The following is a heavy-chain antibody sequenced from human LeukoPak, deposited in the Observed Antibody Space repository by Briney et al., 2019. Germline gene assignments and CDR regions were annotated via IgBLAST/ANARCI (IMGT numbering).Heavy chain of an antibody. V-gene: IGHV1-2*02. CDR1: GYTFTGYY. Sequence: ASVKASCKASGYTFTGYYMHWVRQAPGQGLEWMGWINPNSGGTNYAQKFQGRVTMTRDTSISTAYMELSRLRSDDTAVYYCARGDILTGYYYYYYMDVWGKGTTVTISS. CDR3: ARGDILTGYYYYYYMDV. D-gene: IGHD3-9*01. CDR2: INPNSGGT. J-gene: IGHJ6*03.